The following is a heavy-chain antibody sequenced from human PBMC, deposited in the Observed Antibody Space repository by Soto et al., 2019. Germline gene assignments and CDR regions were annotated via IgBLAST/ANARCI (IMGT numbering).Heavy chain of an antibody. CDR1: GGSFSGYY. CDR2: INHSGST. J-gene: IGHJ4*02. Sequence: QVQLQQWGAGLLKPSETLSLTCAVYGGSFSGYYWSWIRQPPGKGLEWIGEINHSGSTNYNPSLNSRVXXSXDXCKTQFSLKLSSVTAADTAVYYCARGWSGWRVWLDYWGQGTLVTVSS. D-gene: IGHD6-19*01. V-gene: IGHV4-34*01. CDR3: ARGWSGWRVWLDY.